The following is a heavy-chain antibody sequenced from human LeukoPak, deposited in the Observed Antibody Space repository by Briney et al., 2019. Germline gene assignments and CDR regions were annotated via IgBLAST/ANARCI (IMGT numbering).Heavy chain of an antibody. V-gene: IGHV3-30*18. J-gene: IGHJ4*02. Sequence: GGSLRLSCAASGFTFSSYEMNWVRQAPGKGLEWVAVISYDGSNKYYADSVKGRFTISRDNSKNTLYLQMNSLRAEDTAVYYCAKEATLKQQLVPASGDYWGQGTLVTVSS. D-gene: IGHD6-13*01. CDR2: ISYDGSNK. CDR1: GFTFSSYE. CDR3: AKEATLKQQLVPASGDY.